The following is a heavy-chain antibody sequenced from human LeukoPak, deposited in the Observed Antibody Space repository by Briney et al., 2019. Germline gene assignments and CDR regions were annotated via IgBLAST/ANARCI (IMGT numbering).Heavy chain of an antibody. D-gene: IGHD3-10*01. CDR2: ISYDGSNK. J-gene: IGHJ4*02. CDR1: GFTFSSYA. Sequence: GGSLRLSCAASGFTFSSYAMHCVRQAPGKGLEWVAVISYDGSNKYYADSVKGRFTISRDNSKNTLYLQMNSLRAEDTAVYYCARDQYGSGSSWGQGTLVTVSS. V-gene: IGHV3-30-3*01. CDR3: ARDQYGSGSS.